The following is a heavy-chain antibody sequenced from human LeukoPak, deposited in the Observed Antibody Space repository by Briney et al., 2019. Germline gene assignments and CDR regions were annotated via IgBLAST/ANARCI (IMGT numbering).Heavy chain of an antibody. CDR3: ARDSRFGEVFLNWFDL. V-gene: IGHV4-39*07. CDR1: GGSISSSSYY. D-gene: IGHD3-10*01. Sequence: SETLSLTCTVSGGSISSSSYYWGWIRQSPGKGLEWIGSIYYSGSTYYNPSLKSRVTISIDTSKNQFSLRLGSVTAADTAVYYCARDSRFGEVFLNWFDLWGQGTLVTVSS. J-gene: IGHJ5*02. CDR2: IYYSGST.